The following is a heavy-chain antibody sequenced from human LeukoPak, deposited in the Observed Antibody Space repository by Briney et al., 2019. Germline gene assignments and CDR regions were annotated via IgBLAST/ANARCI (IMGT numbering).Heavy chain of an antibody. J-gene: IGHJ5*02. D-gene: IGHD6-13*01. CDR3: ASGPPSYSSQNWFDP. Sequence: SETLSLTCAVYGGSFSGYYWSWIRQPPGKGLEWIGEINHSGSTNYNPSLKSRVTISVDTPKNQFSLKLSSVTAADTAVYYCASGPPSYSSQNWFDPWGQGTLVTVSS. V-gene: IGHV4-34*01. CDR2: INHSGST. CDR1: GGSFSGYY.